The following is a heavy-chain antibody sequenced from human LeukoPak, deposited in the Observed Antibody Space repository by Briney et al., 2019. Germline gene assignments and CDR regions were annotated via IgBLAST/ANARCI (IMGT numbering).Heavy chain of an antibody. Sequence: SETLSLTCTVSGGSISSSSYYWGWICQPPGKGLEWIGSIYYSGSTYYNPSLKSRVTISVDTSKNQFSLKLSSVTAADTAVYYCARQKGIAAAEYYYYMDVWGKGTTVTVSS. J-gene: IGHJ6*03. CDR3: ARQKGIAAAEYYYYMDV. D-gene: IGHD6-13*01. V-gene: IGHV4-39*01. CDR2: IYYSGST. CDR1: GGSISSSSYY.